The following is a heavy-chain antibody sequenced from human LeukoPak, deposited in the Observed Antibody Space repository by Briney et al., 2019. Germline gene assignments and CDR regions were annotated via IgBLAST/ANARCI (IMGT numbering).Heavy chain of an antibody. D-gene: IGHD3/OR15-3a*01. CDR2: INPSGAGT. CDR1: GYTFTSYY. V-gene: IGHV1-46*01. J-gene: IGHJ4*02. CDR3: ARETSGTGAFDY. Sequence: ASVKVSCKTSGYTFTSYYIHWVRQAPGQGLEWMGIINPSGAGTSYAQKFQGRITMTRDMSTSTVCMELSSLRSEDTAVYYCARETSGTGAFDYWGQGTLVTVSS.